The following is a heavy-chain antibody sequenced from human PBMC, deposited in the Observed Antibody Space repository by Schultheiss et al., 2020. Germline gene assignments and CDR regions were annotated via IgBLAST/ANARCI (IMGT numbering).Heavy chain of an antibody. J-gene: IGHJ2*01. Sequence: SVKVSCKASGGTFTSYDINWVRQATGQGLEWMGRIIPILGIANYAQKFQGRVTITADESTSTAYMELSSLRSEDTAVYYCARAVWNYVWYFDLWGRGTLVTVAS. CDR1: GGTFTSYD. D-gene: IGHD1-7*01. CDR3: ARAVWNYVWYFDL. V-gene: IGHV1-69*04. CDR2: IIPILGIA.